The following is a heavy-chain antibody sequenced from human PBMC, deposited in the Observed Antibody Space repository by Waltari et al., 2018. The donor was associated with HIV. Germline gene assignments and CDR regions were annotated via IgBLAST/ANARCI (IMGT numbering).Heavy chain of an antibody. D-gene: IGHD3-3*01. J-gene: IGHJ4*02. CDR3: TRAVFWSGFFTDYFFDY. V-gene: IGHV3-74*01. CDR2: VNGDASST. Sequence: VSRVNGDASSTDYADSVRGRFTISRDNAKNTLYLQMNSLRAEDTAVYYCTRAVFWSGFFTDYFFDYWGQGTPVTVSS.